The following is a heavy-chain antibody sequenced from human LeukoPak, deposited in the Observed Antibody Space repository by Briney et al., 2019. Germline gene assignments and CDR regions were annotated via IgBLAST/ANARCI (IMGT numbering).Heavy chain of an antibody. Sequence: GGSLRLSCAASGFTFSSYAMSWVRQAPGKGLEWVSAISGSGGSTYYAGSVTGRFTISRDNSKNTLYLQMNSLRAEDTAVYYCAEEDYDSSGYYAPFFDYWGQGALVTVSS. J-gene: IGHJ4*02. CDR2: ISGSGGST. D-gene: IGHD3-22*01. CDR1: GFTFSSYA. CDR3: AEEDYDSSGYYAPFFDY. V-gene: IGHV3-23*01.